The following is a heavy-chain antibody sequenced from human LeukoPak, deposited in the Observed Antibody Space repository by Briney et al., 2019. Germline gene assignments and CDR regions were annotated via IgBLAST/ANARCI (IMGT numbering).Heavy chain of an antibody. V-gene: IGHV1-2*02. CDR2: INPNSGGT. J-gene: IGHJ4*02. CDR3: ARGVGKATETRIDY. CDR1: GYTFTGYY. Sequence: ASVKVSCKASGYTFTGYYMHWVRQAPGQGLEWMGWINPNSGGTNYAQKFQGRVTMTRDTSISTAYMELSRLRSDDTAVYYCARGVGKATETRIDYWGQGTLVTVSS. D-gene: IGHD3-10*01.